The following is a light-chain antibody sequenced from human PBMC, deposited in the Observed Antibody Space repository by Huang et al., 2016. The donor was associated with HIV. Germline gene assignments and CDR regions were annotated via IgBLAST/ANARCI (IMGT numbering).Light chain of an antibody. V-gene: IGKV3-11*01. Sequence: EIVLTQSPATLSLSPGERATLPCRASQSVSTYLAWFQQKRGQPPRLLIYDVSNRATGIPGRFRGSGSGTDFTLTISRLEPEDFAVYYCQQRGNWPFTFGQGTRLEIK. CDR2: DVS. CDR3: QQRGNWPFT. CDR1: QSVSTY. J-gene: IGKJ5*01.